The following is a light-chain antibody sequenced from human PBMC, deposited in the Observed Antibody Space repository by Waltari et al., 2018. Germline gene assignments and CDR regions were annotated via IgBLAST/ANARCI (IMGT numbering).Light chain of an antibody. V-gene: IGKV3-15*01. CDR1: QSVGSS. CDR2: GAS. CDR3: QHYNKLPLT. Sequence: EIVMTQSPAILSVSPGEGATLSCRASQSVGSSLAWYQQKPGQAPRLLIFGASTRATGIPARFSGSGSGTEFTLSITSLQSEDSALYFCQHYNKLPLTFGGGTKVEI. J-gene: IGKJ4*01.